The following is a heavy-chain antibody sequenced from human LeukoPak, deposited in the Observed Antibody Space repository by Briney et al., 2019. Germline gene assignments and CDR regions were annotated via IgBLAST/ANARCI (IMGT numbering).Heavy chain of an antibody. J-gene: IGHJ4*02. D-gene: IGHD6-13*01. CDR3: AREAWYSSSWKDY. CDR1: GFTVSSNY. Sequence: GGSLRLSCAASGFTVSSNYMSWVRQAPGKGLEWVSVIYSCGSTYYADSVKGRFTISRDNSKNTLYLQMNSLRAEDTAVYYCAREAWYSSSWKDYWGQGTLVTVSS. CDR2: IYSCGST. V-gene: IGHV3-66*01.